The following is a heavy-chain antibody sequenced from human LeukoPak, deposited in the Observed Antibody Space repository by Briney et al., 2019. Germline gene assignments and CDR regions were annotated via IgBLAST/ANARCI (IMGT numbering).Heavy chain of an antibody. CDR1: GFTFSSYG. V-gene: IGHV3-23*01. CDR2: ISGSGGST. D-gene: IGHD3-10*01. J-gene: IGHJ5*02. Sequence: GGSLRLSCAASGFTFSSYGMSWVRQAPGKGLEWVSAISGSGGSTYYADSVKGRFTISRDNSKNTLYLQMNSLRAEDTAVYYCAKDFVVYYYGSGTTGYNWFDPWGQGTLVTVSS. CDR3: AKDFVVYYYGSGTTGYNWFDP.